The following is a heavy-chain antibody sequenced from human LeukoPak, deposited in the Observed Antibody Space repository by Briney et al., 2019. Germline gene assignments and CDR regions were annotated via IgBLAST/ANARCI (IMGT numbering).Heavy chain of an antibody. CDR2: IYYSGTT. D-gene: IGHD3-16*01. CDR1: GGSISSYY. Sequence: SETLSLTCTISGGSISSYYWSWIRQPPGKGLEWIGYIYYSGTTDSNPSLKSRVTISLDTSKNQFSLNLSSVTAADTAVYYCARRWVYDKRAFDAWGQGTMVTVSS. V-gene: IGHV4-59*08. J-gene: IGHJ3*01. CDR3: ARRWVYDKRAFDA.